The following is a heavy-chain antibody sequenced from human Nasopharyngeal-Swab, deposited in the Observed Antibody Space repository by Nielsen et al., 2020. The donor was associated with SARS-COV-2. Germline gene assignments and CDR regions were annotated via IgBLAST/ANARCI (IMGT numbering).Heavy chain of an antibody. Sequence: GESLKISCATSGFTFSTYWMTWVRQAPGKGLEWVANINQDGSEKYYIDSVKGRFTISRDNAKSSLFLEMNSLRVEDTALYYCATDGYSFGYDRGYWGQGTLVIVSS. CDR1: GFTFSTYW. CDR2: INQDGSEK. D-gene: IGHD4-11*01. CDR3: ATDGYSFGYDRGY. J-gene: IGHJ4*02. V-gene: IGHV3-7*01.